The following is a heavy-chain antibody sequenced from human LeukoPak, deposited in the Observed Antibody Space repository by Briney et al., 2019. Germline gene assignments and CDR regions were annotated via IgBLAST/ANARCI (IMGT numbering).Heavy chain of an antibody. CDR2: ISAYNGNT. Sequence: ASVKVSCKASGYTFTSYGISWVRQAPGQGLEWMGWISAYNGNTNYAQKLQGGVTMTTHTSTSTAYMELRSLRSDDTAVYYCASQEDGDDSSAISGFQHWGQGTLVTVSS. V-gene: IGHV1-18*01. CDR3: ASQEDGDDSSAISGFQH. J-gene: IGHJ1*01. CDR1: GYTFTSYG. D-gene: IGHD3-22*01.